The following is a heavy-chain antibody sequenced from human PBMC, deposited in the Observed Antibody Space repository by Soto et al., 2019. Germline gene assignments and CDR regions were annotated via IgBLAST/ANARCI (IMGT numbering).Heavy chain of an antibody. V-gene: IGHV1-8*02. CDR2: VTPRNGDT. CDR1: GYTFTSYD. D-gene: IGHD1-20*01. Sequence: GASVKVSCKASGYTFTSYDINWVRQAAGQGPEWMGSVTPRNGDTAFAQKYQGRVTVTSNTSMSTVYMELSNLRSDDTAVYYCARGGYYWARRHYFDSWGQGTLVTVSS. CDR3: ARGGYYWARRHYFDS. J-gene: IGHJ4*02.